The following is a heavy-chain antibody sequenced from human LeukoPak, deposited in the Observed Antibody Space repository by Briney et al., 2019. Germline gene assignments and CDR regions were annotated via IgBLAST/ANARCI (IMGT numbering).Heavy chain of an antibody. CDR3: ASQIRGSSGGPFDY. Sequence: SETLSLTCTVSGGSISSYYWSWIRQPAGKGLEWIGRIYTSGSTNYNPSLKSRVTMSVDTSKNQFSLKLSSVTAADTAVYYCASQIRGSSGGPFDYWGQGTLVTVSS. CDR1: GGSISSYY. CDR2: IYTSGST. D-gene: IGHD2-15*01. V-gene: IGHV4-4*07. J-gene: IGHJ4*02.